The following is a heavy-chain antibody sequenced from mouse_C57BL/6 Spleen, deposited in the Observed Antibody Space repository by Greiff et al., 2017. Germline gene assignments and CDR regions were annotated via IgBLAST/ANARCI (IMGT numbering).Heavy chain of an antibody. J-gene: IGHJ4*01. CDR2: ISSGGDYI. D-gene: IGHD1-1*01. Sequence: EVKLVESGAGLVKPGGSLKLSCAASGFTFSSYAMSWVRQTPEKRLEWVAYISSGGDYIYYADTVKGRFTISRDNARNTLYLQMSSLKSEDTAMYYCTRDGDYYGKRGYLMDYWGQGTSVTVSS. CDR3: TRDGDYYGKRGYLMDY. V-gene: IGHV5-9-1*02. CDR1: GFTFSSYA.